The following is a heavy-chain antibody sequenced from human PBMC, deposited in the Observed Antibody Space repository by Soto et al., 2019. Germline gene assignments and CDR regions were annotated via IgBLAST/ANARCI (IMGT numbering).Heavy chain of an antibody. J-gene: IGHJ4*02. CDR2: IYYSGST. D-gene: IGHD5-18*01. V-gene: IGHV4-39*01. Sequence: QLQLQESGPGLVKPSETLSLTCTVSGGSISSSSYYWGWIRQPPGKGLEWIGSIYYSGSTYYNPSLKSRVTISVDTSKNQFSLKLSSVTAADTAVYYCARRGDTAMAGDYFDYWGQGTLVTVSS. CDR1: GGSISSSSYY. CDR3: ARRGDTAMAGDYFDY.